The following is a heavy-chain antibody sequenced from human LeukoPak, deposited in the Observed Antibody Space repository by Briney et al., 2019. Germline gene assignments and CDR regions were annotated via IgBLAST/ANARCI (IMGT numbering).Heavy chain of an antibody. V-gene: IGHV5-51*01. D-gene: IGHD3-22*01. Sequence: GESLKISCKGSGYRFNYWIGWARQMPGKGLEWMGVIYPGDSDTRYSPSFQGQVTISADKSISTAYLQWSSLKASDTAMYYCARLMGDSSGYYYEFVDYWGQGTLVTVSS. CDR2: IYPGDSDT. J-gene: IGHJ4*02. CDR3: ARLMGDSSGYYYEFVDY. CDR1: GYRFNYW.